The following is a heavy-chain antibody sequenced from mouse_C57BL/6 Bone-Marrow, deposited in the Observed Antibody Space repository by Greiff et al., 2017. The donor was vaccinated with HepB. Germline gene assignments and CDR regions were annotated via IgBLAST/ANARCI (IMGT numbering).Heavy chain of an antibody. CDR3: ARQEHYYAMDY. CDR1: GFTFSSYG. CDR2: ISSGGSYT. V-gene: IGHV5-6*01. Sequence: EVHLVESGGDLVKPGGSLKLSCAASGFTFSSYGMSWVRQTPDKRLEWVATISSGGSYTYYPDSVKGRFTIYRDNAKNTLYLQMSSLKSEDTAMYYCARQEHYYAMDYWGQGTSVTVSS. J-gene: IGHJ4*01.